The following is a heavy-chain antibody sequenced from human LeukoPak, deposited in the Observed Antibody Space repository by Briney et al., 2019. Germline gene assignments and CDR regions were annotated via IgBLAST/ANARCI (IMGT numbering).Heavy chain of an antibody. D-gene: IGHD1-26*01. J-gene: IGHJ4*02. V-gene: IGHV1-46*01. CDR2: INPSGGST. Sequence: GASVKVSCKAFGYTFTSYYMHWVRQAPGQGLEWMGIINPSGGSTNYAQKFQGRVTMTRGTSTSTVYMELSSLRSEDTAMYYCARGLGSGNYYGYWGQGTLVTVSS. CDR1: GYTFTSYY. CDR3: ARGLGSGNYYGY.